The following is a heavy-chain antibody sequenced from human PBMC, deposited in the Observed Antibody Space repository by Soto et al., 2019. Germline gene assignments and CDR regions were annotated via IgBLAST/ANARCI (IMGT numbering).Heavy chain of an antibody. Sequence: QVQLQESGPGLVKPSVTLSLTCAVSGGSIRSSNWWSWVRQPPGKGLEWMGEIYHSGITNYNPSLKSRVTISVDKINNHLFLKRISVPAADAALDYCGGVRECNSNSCYIEFDYWGQGSLVTVSS. CDR1: GGSIRSSNW. V-gene: IGHV4-4*02. CDR3: GGVRECNSNSCYIEFDY. CDR2: IYHSGIT. D-gene: IGHD2-2*01. J-gene: IGHJ4*02.